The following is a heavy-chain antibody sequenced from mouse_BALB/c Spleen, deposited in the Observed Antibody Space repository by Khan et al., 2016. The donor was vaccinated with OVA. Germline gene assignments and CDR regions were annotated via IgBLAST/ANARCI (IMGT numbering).Heavy chain of an antibody. J-gene: IGHJ3*01. CDR3: ARNYDYDEGLAY. D-gene: IGHD2-4*01. CDR1: GFPLTSYG. Sequence: QVQLKESGPGLVQPSQSLPITCTVPGFPLTSYGIHWVRQSPGKGLEWLGVIWSGGSTDYSAAFISRLSISKDNSKSQVFFKMNSLQANDTAIYYCARNYDYDEGLAYWGQGTLVTVSA. V-gene: IGHV2-2*02. CDR2: IWSGGST.